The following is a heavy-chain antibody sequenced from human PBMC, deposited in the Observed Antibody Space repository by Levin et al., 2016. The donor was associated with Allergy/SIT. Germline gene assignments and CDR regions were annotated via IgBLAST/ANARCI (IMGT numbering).Heavy chain of an antibody. Sequence: ASVKVSCKASGYTFTSYYMHWVRQAPGQGLEWMGILNPSSGSTTYAQNFQGRVTMTRDTSTSTAYMELSSLRSEDTAVYYCARVAYCSGGSCSVAFDIWGQGTMVTVSS. J-gene: IGHJ3*02. D-gene: IGHD2-15*01. CDR3: ARVAYCSGGSCSVAFDI. CDR2: LNPSSGST. CDR1: GYTFTSYY. V-gene: IGHV1-46*01.